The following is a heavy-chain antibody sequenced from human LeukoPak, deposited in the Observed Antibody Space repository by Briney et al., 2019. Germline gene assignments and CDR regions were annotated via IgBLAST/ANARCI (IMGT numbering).Heavy chain of an antibody. J-gene: IGHJ6*02. Sequence: GRSLRLSCAASGFTFSSYGMHWVRQAPGKGLEWVAVISYDGSNKYYADSVKGRFTISRDNSKNTLYLQMNSLRAEDTAVYYCAKDSTYYDFWSGHWWGYYGMDVWGQGTTVTVSS. CDR2: ISYDGSNK. CDR3: AKDSTYYDFWSGHWWGYYGMDV. D-gene: IGHD3-3*01. V-gene: IGHV3-30*18. CDR1: GFTFSSYG.